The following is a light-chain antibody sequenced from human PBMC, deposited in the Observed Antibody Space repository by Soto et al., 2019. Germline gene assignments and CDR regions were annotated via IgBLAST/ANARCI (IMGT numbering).Light chain of an antibody. J-gene: IGLJ1*01. CDR2: GVS. CDR1: SSDVGGYNY. CDR3: ISYTTSVTYV. Sequence: QSVLTQPASVSGSPGQSITISCTGTSSDVGGYNYVSWYQQHPGKAPKLMISGVSNRPSGVSNRFSGSKSGNTASLTISGLQTEDEADYYCISYTTSVTYVFGNGTKVTVL. V-gene: IGLV2-14*01.